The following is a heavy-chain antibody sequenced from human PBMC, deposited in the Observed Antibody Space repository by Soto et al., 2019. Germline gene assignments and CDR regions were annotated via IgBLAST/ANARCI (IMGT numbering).Heavy chain of an antibody. V-gene: IGHV4-34*01. J-gene: IGHJ4*02. CDR3: ARGQEGVVATH. CDR1: GGSLSGYY. Sequence: QVQLQQWGAGLLKPSETLSLNCAVSGGSLSGYYWSWIRQPPGKGLEWIGEVKDGGHTNYSPSLRGRVTTSSDTSNNQFSLRLNSVTAAATGVYYCARGQEGVVATHWDQGSLVTVSS. D-gene: IGHD5-12*01. CDR2: VKDGGHT.